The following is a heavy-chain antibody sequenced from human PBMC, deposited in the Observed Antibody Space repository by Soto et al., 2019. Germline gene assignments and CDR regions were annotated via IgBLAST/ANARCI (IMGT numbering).Heavy chain of an antibody. CDR1: GGSISSGDYS. CDR2: MYHSGST. J-gene: IGHJ3*02. D-gene: IGHD1-7*01. V-gene: IGHV4-30-2*01. CDR3: ASGELGTTTDAFNI. Sequence: QLQLQESGSGLVKPSQTLSLTCAVSGGSISSGDYSWSWIRQAPGKGLEWIGYMYHSGSTYYNPSLKSRVTISVDRSKNQLSRKLSSVTAADTAVYYCASGELGTTTDAFNIWGQGRMVTVSS.